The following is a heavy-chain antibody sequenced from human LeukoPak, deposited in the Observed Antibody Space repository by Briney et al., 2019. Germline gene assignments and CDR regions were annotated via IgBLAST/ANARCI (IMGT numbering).Heavy chain of an antibody. D-gene: IGHD3-16*01. V-gene: IGHV3-48*04. CDR1: GFTFSSHS. CDR2: ISRSSSTI. CDR3: ARDWAWGGFDH. J-gene: IGHJ4*02. Sequence: PGGSLRLSCAASGFTFSSHSMNWVRQAPGKGLEWVSYISRSSSTIYYADSVKGRFTVSRDNAKKSLYLQMNSLRAEDTAVYYCARDWAWGGFDHWGQGTLVTVSS.